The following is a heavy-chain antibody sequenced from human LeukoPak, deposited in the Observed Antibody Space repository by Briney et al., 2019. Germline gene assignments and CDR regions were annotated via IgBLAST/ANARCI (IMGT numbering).Heavy chain of an antibody. CDR2: INPNSGGT. D-gene: IGHD3-3*01. CDR3: ARDSKRFLEWLTRRWEKTTRWFDP. CDR1: GYTFTGYY. V-gene: IGHV1-2*02. Sequence: ASVKVSCKASGYTFTGYYMHWVRQAPGQGLEWMGWINPNSGGTNYAQKFNGRVTMPRDTSISTAYMEMRRLRSNDTAVYYCARDSKRFLEWLTRRWEKTTRWFDPWGQGTLVTVSS. J-gene: IGHJ5*02.